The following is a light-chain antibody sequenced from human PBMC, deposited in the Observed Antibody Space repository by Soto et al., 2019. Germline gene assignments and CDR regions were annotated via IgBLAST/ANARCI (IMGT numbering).Light chain of an antibody. CDR2: EVS. V-gene: IGLV2-14*01. Sequence: QSALTQPASVSGSPGQSITISFTGTSSDVGGYNYVSWYQQHPGKAPKLMIYEVSNRPSGVSNRFSGSKSGNTASLTISRLQAEDEADYYCSSYTSSSTLVFGTGTKLTVL. CDR1: SSDVGGYNY. CDR3: SSYTSSSTLV. J-gene: IGLJ1*01.